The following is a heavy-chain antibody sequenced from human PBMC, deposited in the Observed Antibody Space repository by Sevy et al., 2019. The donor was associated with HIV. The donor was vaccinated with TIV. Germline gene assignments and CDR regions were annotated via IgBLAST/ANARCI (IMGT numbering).Heavy chain of an antibody. CDR1: GGTFSSYA. J-gene: IGHJ6*02. CDR2: IIPIFGTA. D-gene: IGHD2-15*01. V-gene: IGHV1-69*13. Sequence: ASVKVSCKASGGTFSSYAISWVRQAPGQGLEWMGGIIPIFGTANYAQKFQGRVTITADESTSTAYMELSSLRSEDTAVYYCASNSKFATAGRSSYYYGMDVWGQGTTVTVSS. CDR3: ASNSKFATAGRSSYYYGMDV.